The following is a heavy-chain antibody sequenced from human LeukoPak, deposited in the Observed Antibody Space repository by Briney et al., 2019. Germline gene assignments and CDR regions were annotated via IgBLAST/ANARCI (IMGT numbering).Heavy chain of an antibody. D-gene: IGHD6-13*01. Sequence: GALRLSCAASGFTVSNNIMSWVRQAPGKGLEWVSVIYSGGSTNYADSVKGRFTVSRDNSKNTLYLQMNSLRVEDTAMYYCARRESSTWYDYWGQGTLVTVSS. CDR1: GFTVSNNI. V-gene: IGHV3-53*01. J-gene: IGHJ4*02. CDR2: IYSGGST. CDR3: ARRESSTWYDY.